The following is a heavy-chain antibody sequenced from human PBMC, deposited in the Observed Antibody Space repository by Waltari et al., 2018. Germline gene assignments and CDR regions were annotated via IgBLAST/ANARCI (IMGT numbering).Heavy chain of an antibody. V-gene: IGHV3-23*04. CDR1: GFTFSSYA. D-gene: IGHD6-19*01. Sequence: EVQLVESGGGLVQPGGSLRLSCAASGFTFSSYAMSWVRQAPGKGLEWVSAISGSGGSTDYAYYVKGRFTISRDNSKNTLYLQMNSLRAEDTAVYYCAKDLGAVAGNFDYWGQGTLVTVSS. CDR3: AKDLGAVAGNFDY. J-gene: IGHJ4*02. CDR2: ISGSGGST.